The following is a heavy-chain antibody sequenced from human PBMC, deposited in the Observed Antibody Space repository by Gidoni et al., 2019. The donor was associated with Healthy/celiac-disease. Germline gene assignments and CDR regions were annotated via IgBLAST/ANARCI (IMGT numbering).Heavy chain of an antibody. D-gene: IGHD3-3*01. Sequence: QVQLVQSGAEVKKPGASVKVSCTASGYTFTSYGIRWVRQAPGQWLEWMGGISAYNGNTNYAQKLQGRVTMTTDTSTSTAYMELRSLRSDDTAVYYCARDSDDFWSDEQMYNWFDPWGQGTLVTVSS. CDR2: ISAYNGNT. V-gene: IGHV1-18*01. J-gene: IGHJ5*02. CDR1: GYTFTSYG. CDR3: ARDSDDFWSDEQMYNWFDP.